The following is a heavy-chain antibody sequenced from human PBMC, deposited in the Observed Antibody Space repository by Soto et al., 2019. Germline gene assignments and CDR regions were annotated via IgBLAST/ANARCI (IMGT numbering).Heavy chain of an antibody. V-gene: IGHV3-23*01. CDR3: AKGRGSGWAWYFDN. CDR1: GXTFKESS. D-gene: IGHD6-19*01. Sequence: GSLRLSCDASGXTFKESSMNWVRQAPGKGLEWVASISDTGASTWYAESVRGRLSISRDNSKNTLYLQMNSMRCEDTALYYCAKGRGSGWAWYFDNWGQGTLGTVS. J-gene: IGHJ4*02. CDR2: ISDTGAST.